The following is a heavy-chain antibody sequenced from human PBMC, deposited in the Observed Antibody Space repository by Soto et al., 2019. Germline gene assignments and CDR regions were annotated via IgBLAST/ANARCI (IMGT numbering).Heavy chain of an antibody. Sequence: QVQLQESGPGLVKPSETQSLTCSVSGGSVTTAHYYWTWIRQPPGKGLEWIGEINHSGSTNYNPSLKSRVTISVDTSKNQFSLKLSSVTAADTAVYYWARAGGLTTVKYWGQGTLVTVSS. D-gene: IGHD4-17*01. CDR3: ARAGGLTTVKY. CDR1: GGSVTTAHYY. CDR2: INHSGST. J-gene: IGHJ4*02. V-gene: IGHV4-61*01.